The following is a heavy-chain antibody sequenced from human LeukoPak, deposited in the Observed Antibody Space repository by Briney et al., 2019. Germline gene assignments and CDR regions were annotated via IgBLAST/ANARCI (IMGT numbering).Heavy chain of an antibody. J-gene: IGHJ4*02. V-gene: IGHV3-30*03. CDR1: GFIFSSYG. D-gene: IGHD4-17*01. CDR2: ISSDGSDK. CDR3: ARQKITVTVSLDY. Sequence: GGSLRLSCAASGFIFSSYGMHWVRQAPGKGLEWVAIISSDGSDKYYADSVKGRFSISRDNSQKTLYLQMNSLRPDDTAVYYCARQKITVTVSLDYWGQGTPVTVSS.